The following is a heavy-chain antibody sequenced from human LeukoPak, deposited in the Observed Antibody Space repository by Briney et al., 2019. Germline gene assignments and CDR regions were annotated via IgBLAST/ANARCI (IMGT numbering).Heavy chain of an antibody. J-gene: IGHJ6*02. CDR1: GFTFSGYA. CDR2: IFASGSTT. CDR3: ARDRSGMDV. Sequence: GGSLRLSCAASGFTFSGYAMNWVRQAPGKGLEWVSLIFASGSTTKYADSVKGRFTISRDNSKNTLYLQMNSLRAEDTAVYYCARDRSGMDVWGQGTTVTVSS. V-gene: IGHV3-23*03.